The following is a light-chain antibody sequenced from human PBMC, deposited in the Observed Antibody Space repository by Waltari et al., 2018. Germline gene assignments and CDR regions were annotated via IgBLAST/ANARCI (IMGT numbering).Light chain of an antibody. CDR3: CSYAGSSTL. V-gene: IGLV2-23*02. Sequence: LTQPHSVSGSPGQSITISCTGTSRDVGSYNLVSWYQQYPGKAPKLMIYEVNMRPLGVSNRFSGSKSGNTASLTISGLQAEDEADYYCCSYAGSSTLFGGGTKLTVL. CDR2: EVN. CDR1: SRDVGSYNL. J-gene: IGLJ3*02.